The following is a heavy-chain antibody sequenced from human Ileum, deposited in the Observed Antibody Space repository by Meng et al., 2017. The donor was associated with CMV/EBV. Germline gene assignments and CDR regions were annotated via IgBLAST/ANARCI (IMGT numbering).Heavy chain of an antibody. CDR1: GFTLSRFS. CDR3: ASDASSSWFPWYFDY. CDR2: ISPSSTVI. V-gene: IGHV3-21*05. D-gene: IGHD6-13*01. J-gene: IGHJ4*02. Sequence: GESLKISCVASGFTLSRFSMNWVRQAPGKGLEWVSYISPSSTVIHYAERVKGRFTISRDDAENSVYLQMDSLRGDDAAKYYCASDASSSWFPWYFDYWGQGTLVTVSS.